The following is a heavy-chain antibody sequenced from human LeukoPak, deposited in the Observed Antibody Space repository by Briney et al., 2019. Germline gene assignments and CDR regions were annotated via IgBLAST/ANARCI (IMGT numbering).Heavy chain of an antibody. D-gene: IGHD2-2*01. V-gene: IGHV4-59*01. CDR2: IYYSGST. CDR3: ARYMVVVPAAPRGWFDP. J-gene: IGHJ5*02. Sequence: SETLSLTCTVSGGSISSYYWSWIRQPPGEGLEWIGYIYYSGSTNYNPSLKSRVTISVDTSKNQFSLKLSSVTAADTAVYYWARYMVVVPAAPRGWFDPWGQGTLVTVSS. CDR1: GGSISSYY.